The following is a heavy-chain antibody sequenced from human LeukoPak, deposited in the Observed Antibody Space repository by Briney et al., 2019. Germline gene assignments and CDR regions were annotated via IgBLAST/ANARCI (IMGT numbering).Heavy chain of an antibody. Sequence: APVKVSCKASGYTFTSYYMHWVRQAPGQGLEWMGIINPSGGSTSYAQKFQGRVTMTRDTSTSTVYMELSRLRSEDTAVYYCARVIAGWGSYYELWGQGTLVTVSS. V-gene: IGHV1-46*01. CDR3: ARVIAGWGSYYEL. CDR2: INPSGGST. D-gene: IGHD3-10*01. J-gene: IGHJ4*02. CDR1: GYTFTSYY.